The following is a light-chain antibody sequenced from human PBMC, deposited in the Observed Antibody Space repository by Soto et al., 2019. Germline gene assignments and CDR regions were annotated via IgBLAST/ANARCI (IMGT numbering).Light chain of an antibody. V-gene: IGKV3-15*01. CDR2: GAS. CDR3: QQYNNWPPWT. Sequence: IVMTQSPATLSVSPGDRVTLSCRASQTVNSDYLTWYQQKPGQAPRLLIYGASTRATGIPARFSGSGSGTEFTLTISSLQSEDFAVYYCQQYNNWPPWTFGQGTKVDIK. CDR1: QTVNSD. J-gene: IGKJ1*01.